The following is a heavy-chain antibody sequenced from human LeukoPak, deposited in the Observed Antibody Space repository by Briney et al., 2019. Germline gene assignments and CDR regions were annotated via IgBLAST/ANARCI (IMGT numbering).Heavy chain of an antibody. J-gene: IGHJ4*02. CDR3: VRVHSSSWYSYFDY. Sequence: SETLSLTCTVSGGSISSYYWSWIRQPPGKGLEWIGYIYYSGSTNYNPSLKSRVTISVDTSKNQFSLKLSSVTAADTAVYYCVRVHSSSWYSYFDYWGQGTLVTVSS. CDR1: GGSISSYY. D-gene: IGHD6-13*01. V-gene: IGHV4-59*01. CDR2: IYYSGST.